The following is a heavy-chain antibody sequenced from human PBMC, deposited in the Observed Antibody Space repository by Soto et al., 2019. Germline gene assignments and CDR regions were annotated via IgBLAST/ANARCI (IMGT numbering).Heavy chain of an antibody. CDR2: IWYDGSNK. CDR1: GFTFGSYG. D-gene: IGHD4-17*01. Sequence: QVHLAEFGGGVVQPGSSLRLSCAASGFTFGSYGMHWVRRAPGKGLEWVAVIWYDGSNKYYADSVKGRFTISRDNSKNTLFLQMNSLRGEDTAVYYCARAVYGDYESYYGMDVWGQGTTVTVSS. J-gene: IGHJ6*02. V-gene: IGHV3-33*01. CDR3: ARAVYGDYESYYGMDV.